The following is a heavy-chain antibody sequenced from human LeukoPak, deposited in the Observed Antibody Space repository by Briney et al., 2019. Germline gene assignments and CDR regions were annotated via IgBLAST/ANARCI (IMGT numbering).Heavy chain of an antibody. V-gene: IGHV4-34*01. J-gene: IGHJ4*02. CDR2: INHSGST. Sequence: KPSETLSLTCAVYGGSFSGYYWSWIRQPPGKGLEWIGEINHSGSTNYNPSLKSRVTISVDTSKNQFSLKLSSVTAADTAVYYCARGNYYDSSHFDYWGQGTLVTVSS. CDR1: GGSFSGYY. CDR3: ARGNYYDSSHFDY. D-gene: IGHD3-22*01.